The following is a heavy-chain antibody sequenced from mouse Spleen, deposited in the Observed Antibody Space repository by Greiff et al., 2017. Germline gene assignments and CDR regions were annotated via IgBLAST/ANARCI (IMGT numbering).Heavy chain of an antibody. D-gene: IGHD1-1*01. Sequence: EVQLVESGGGLVKPGGSLKLSCAASGFTFSSYAMSWVRQTPEKRLEWVATISSGGSYTYYPDSVKGRFTISRDNAKNTLYLQMSSLRSEDTAMYYCARHNDYYGSSDWYFDVWGAGTTVTVSS. J-gene: IGHJ1*01. CDR1: GFTFSSYA. CDR3: ARHNDYYGSSDWYFDV. V-gene: IGHV5-9-3*01. CDR2: ISSGGSYT.